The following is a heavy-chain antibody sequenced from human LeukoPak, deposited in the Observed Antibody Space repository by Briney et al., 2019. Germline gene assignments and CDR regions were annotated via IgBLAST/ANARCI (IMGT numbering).Heavy chain of an antibody. Sequence: ASVKVTCKAAGYTFTTYYMNWGRHAPGQGLEWMGWINPNGGGTNYAQKFHGRVTMTRDTAISKAYMELRRGRCEDTAVDYCCGRGYSGYDLDYCGQGTPVTVSS. V-gene: IGHV1-2*02. CDR2: INPNGGGT. CDR3: CGRGYSGYDLDY. D-gene: IGHD5-12*01. J-gene: IGHJ4*02. CDR1: GYTFTTYY.